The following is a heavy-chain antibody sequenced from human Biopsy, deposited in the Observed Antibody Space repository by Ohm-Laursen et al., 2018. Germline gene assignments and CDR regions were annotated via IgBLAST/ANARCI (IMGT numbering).Heavy chain of an antibody. CDR1: GFTFSNYA. CDR3: VKQWGGYNFDS. CDR2: ISGSGATP. D-gene: IGHD1-14*01. J-gene: IGHJ5*01. Sequence: SLRLSCAASGFTFSNYAMSWVRPAPGKGLEWLSTISGSGATPYYADSVKGRFTISRGNSKQMVHLEINSLTADDTAVYYCVKQWGGYNFDSWGQGTLVTVSS. V-gene: IGHV3-23*01.